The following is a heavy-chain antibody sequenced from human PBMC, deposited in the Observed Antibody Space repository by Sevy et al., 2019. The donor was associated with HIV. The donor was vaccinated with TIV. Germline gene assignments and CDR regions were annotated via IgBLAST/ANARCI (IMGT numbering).Heavy chain of an antibody. CDR1: GFTFSSYA. J-gene: IGHJ4*02. Sequence: GGSLRLSCAASGFTFSSYAMNWVRQAPGKGLEWVSCITSSRTTIYYADSVKGRFTISRDKAKASVYLQMNSLRDEDTAVYYCARGIASAVLDYWGQGTLVTVSS. V-gene: IGHV3-48*02. CDR3: ARGIASAVLDY. CDR2: ITSSRTTI. D-gene: IGHD6-13*01.